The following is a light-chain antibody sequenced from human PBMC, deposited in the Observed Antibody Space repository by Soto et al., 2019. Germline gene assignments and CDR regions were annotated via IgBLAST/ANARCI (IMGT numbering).Light chain of an antibody. J-gene: IGKJ1*01. Sequence: EIVLTQSPATLSSFPGDRVTLSCRASQAVNTRLAWYQHKPGQAPRLLIYLASNRAAGVPARFSGSGSGTDFTLTISDVEPEDFAVYYCQQYGNSPPWTFGQGTKVEIK. CDR2: LAS. V-gene: IGKV3D-11*03. CDR3: QQYGNSPPWT. CDR1: QAVNTR.